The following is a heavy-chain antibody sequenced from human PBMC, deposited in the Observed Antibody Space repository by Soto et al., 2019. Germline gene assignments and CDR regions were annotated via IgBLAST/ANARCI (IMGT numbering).Heavy chain of an antibody. CDR1: GYTFTSYY. J-gene: IGHJ6*02. V-gene: IGHV1-46*03. D-gene: IGHD4-17*01. CDR3: ASDYGGNSVGGYYYYGMDV. CDR2: INPSGGST. Sequence: ASVKDSCKASGYTFTSYYMHWVRQAPGQGLEWMGIINPSGGSTSYAQKFQGRVTMTRDTSTSTVYMELSSLRSEDTAVYYCASDYGGNSVGGYYYYGMDVWGQGTTVTVSS.